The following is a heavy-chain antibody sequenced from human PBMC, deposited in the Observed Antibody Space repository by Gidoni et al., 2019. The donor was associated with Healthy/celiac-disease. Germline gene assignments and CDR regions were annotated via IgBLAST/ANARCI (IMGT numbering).Heavy chain of an antibody. Sequence: QVQLVQSGAEVTKPGSSVKVSCKASAGTFSSYAISWVRQAPGQGLEWMGGIIPIFGTANYAQKFQGRVTITADESTSTAYMELSSLRSEDTAVYYCARGAAWPHELSGAFDIWGQGTMVTVSS. V-gene: IGHV1-69*01. CDR2: IIPIFGTA. J-gene: IGHJ3*02. D-gene: IGHD1-26*01. CDR1: AGTFSSYA. CDR3: ARGAAWPHELSGAFDI.